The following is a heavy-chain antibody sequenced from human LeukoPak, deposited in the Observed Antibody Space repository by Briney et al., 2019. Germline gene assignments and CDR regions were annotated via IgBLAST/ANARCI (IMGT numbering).Heavy chain of an antibody. V-gene: IGHV4-34*01. J-gene: IGHJ3*02. Sequence: SETLSLTCTVSGGSISSYYWSWIRQPPGEGLEWIGEINHSGSTNYNPSLKSRVTISVDTSKNQFSLKLSSVTAADTAVYYCARGRSSTVTTFAFDIWGQGTMVTVSS. CDR3: ARGRSSTVTTFAFDI. CDR1: GGSISSYY. D-gene: IGHD4-17*01. CDR2: INHSGST.